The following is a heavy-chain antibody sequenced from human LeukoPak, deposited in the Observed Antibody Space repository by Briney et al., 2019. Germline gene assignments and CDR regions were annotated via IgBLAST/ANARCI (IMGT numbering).Heavy chain of an antibody. CDR1: GFTFSSYW. Sequence: AGGSLRLSCAASGFTFSSYWMHWVRQAPGKGLVWVSRIKTDGSSTTYADSVKGRFTTSRDNSKSTLYLQMNSLRAEDTAVYYCAKDRYSGLNTIDYWGQGTLVTVSS. CDR2: IKTDGSST. V-gene: IGHV3-74*01. J-gene: IGHJ4*02. CDR3: AKDRYSGLNTIDY. D-gene: IGHD6-13*01.